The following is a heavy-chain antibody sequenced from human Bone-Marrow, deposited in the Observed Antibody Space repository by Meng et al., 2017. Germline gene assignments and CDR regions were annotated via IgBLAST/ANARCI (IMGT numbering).Heavy chain of an antibody. J-gene: IGHJ4*02. D-gene: IGHD5-18*01. CDR2: MNPNSGNT. V-gene: IGHV1-8*02. Sequence: QVQLVQSGAVGQKPGASVKVSCKASGYTFTGYYMHCVRQAPGQGLDWMGWMNPNSGNTGYAQKFQGRVTMTRNTSISTAYMELSSLRSEDTAVYYCARSGIQLCLYYWGQGTLVTVSS. CDR1: GYTFTGYY. CDR3: ARSGIQLCLYY.